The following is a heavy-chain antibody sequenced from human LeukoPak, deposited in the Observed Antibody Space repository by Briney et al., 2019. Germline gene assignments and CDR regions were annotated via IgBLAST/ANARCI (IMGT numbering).Heavy chain of an antibody. CDR3: ARDQYDTWSRRGNFDS. D-gene: IGHD3-3*01. V-gene: IGHV3-7*03. CDR2: IKLDGSEK. Sequence: PGGSLRLSCAASGFTVSSSYISWVRQAPGKGLEWVANIKLDGSEKNYVDSVKGRFTISRDNTKNSLYLQMNSLRAEDTAVFYCARDQYDTWSRRGNFDSWGQGTLVIVSS. J-gene: IGHJ4*02. CDR1: GFTVSSSY.